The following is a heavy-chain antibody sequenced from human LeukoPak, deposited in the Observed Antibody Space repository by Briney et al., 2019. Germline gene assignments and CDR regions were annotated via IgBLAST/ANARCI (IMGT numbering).Heavy chain of an antibody. V-gene: IGHV1-8*01. D-gene: IGHD3-9*01. CDR2: MNPNSGNT. J-gene: IGHJ4*02. CDR3: ARATGKDILTGRKLDN. CDR1: GYTFTSYD. Sequence: GASVKVSCKASGYTFTSYDINWVRQATGQGLEWMGWMNPNSGNTGYAQKFQGRVTMTRNTSISTAYMELSSLRSDDTAVYYCARATGKDILTGRKLDNWGQGTLVTVSP.